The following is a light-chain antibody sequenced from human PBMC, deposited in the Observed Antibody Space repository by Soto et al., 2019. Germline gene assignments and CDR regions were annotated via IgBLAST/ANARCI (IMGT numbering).Light chain of an antibody. Sequence: QSVLTQPRSVSESPGQSVTISCTGTSSDVGGYNYVSWYQQHPGKAPKLVIYDVSKRPSGVPDRFSGSKSGNTASLTISGLRAEDEADYYCCSYAGTPYVFGTGTKVTVL. CDR2: DVS. J-gene: IGLJ1*01. V-gene: IGLV2-11*01. CDR3: CSYAGTPYV. CDR1: SSDVGGYNY.